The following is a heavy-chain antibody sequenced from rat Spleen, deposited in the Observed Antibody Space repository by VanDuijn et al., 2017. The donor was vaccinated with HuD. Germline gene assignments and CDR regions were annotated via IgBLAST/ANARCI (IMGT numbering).Heavy chain of an antibody. CDR3: TRGDYSSYIGDY. Sequence: EVQLVESGGGLVQPGRSLKLSCAASGFTFNNYWMTWIRQAPGKGLEWVASITNTGGSTYYPDSVKGRFTISRDNAKSTLYLQMNSLRSEDTATYYCTRGDYSSYIGDYWGQGVMVTVSS. CDR1: GFTFNNYW. D-gene: IGHD1-2*01. V-gene: IGHV5-31*01. J-gene: IGHJ2*01. CDR2: ITNTGGST.